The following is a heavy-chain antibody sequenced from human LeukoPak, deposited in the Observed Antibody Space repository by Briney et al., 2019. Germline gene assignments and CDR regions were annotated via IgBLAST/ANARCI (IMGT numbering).Heavy chain of an antibody. CDR2: INWNGGST. CDR3: AREVDYDILTGSDY. V-gene: IGHV3-20*04. Sequence: GGSLRPSCAASGFTFDDYGMSWVRQAPGKGLEWVSGINWNGGSTGYADSVKGRFTISRDNAKNSLYLQMNSLRAEDTALYYCAREVDYDILTGSDYWGQGTLVTVSS. D-gene: IGHD3-9*01. CDR1: GFTFDDYG. J-gene: IGHJ4*02.